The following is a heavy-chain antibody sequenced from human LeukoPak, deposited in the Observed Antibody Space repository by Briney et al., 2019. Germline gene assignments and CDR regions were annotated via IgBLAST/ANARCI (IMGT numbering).Heavy chain of an antibody. CDR1: GFTFSSYS. Sequence: GGSLRLSCAASGFTFSSYSMNWVRQAPGKGLEWVSSISSSSSYIYYADSVKGRFTISRGNAKNSLYLQMNSLRAEDTAVYYCARVPSSYDILTGYLDVWGQGTTVTVSS. J-gene: IGHJ6*02. CDR3: ARVPSSYDILTGYLDV. V-gene: IGHV3-21*01. D-gene: IGHD3-9*01. CDR2: ISSSSSYI.